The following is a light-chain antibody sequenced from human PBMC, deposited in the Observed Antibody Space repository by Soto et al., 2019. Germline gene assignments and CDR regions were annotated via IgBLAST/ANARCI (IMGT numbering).Light chain of an antibody. CDR3: QQYNEWPRT. J-gene: IGKJ5*01. V-gene: IGKV3-15*01. CDR2: GAS. CDR1: QRFSSN. Sequence: EIVKKQSPVTLCLIPGAGPSLSGRASQRFSSNLAWYQQKPGQAPRLLIYGASTRATDIPPRFSGSGSGTEFTLTISSLQSEDFAVYYCQQYNEWPRTFGQGTRLEV.